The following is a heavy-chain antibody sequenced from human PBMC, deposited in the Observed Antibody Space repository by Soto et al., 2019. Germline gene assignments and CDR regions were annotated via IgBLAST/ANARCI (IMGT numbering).Heavy chain of an antibody. CDR3: ARRTMRGWRSYYDY. CDR2: IKQDGSEK. D-gene: IGHD6-19*01. CDR1: GFTFSSYW. J-gene: IGHJ4*02. Sequence: GGSLRLSCAASGFTFSSYWMSWVRQAPGKGREWVANIKQDGSEKYYVDSVKGRFTISRDNAKNSLYLQMNSLRAEDTAVYYCARRTMRGWRSYYDYWGQGTLVTV. V-gene: IGHV3-7*03.